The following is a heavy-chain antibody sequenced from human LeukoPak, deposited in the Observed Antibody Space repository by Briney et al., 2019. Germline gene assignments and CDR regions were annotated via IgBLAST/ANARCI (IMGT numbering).Heavy chain of an antibody. CDR1: GGSISNYF. CDR2: IYSSGST. D-gene: IGHD1-26*01. Sequence: SETLSLTCSVSGGSISNYFWTWIRQPPGKGLEWIGYIYSSGSTYYNPSLKSRVTISVDTSKNRFSLKLSTVTAADTAVYYCARRGGSGSSYCFDPWGQGTLVTVSS. J-gene: IGHJ5*02. V-gene: IGHV4-59*08. CDR3: ARRGGSGSSYCFDP.